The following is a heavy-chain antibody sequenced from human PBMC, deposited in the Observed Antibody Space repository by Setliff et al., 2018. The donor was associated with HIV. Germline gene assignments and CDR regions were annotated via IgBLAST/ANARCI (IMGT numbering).Heavy chain of an antibody. J-gene: IGHJ6*03. CDR2: INGYNGNT. CDR1: GYTFTNFA. V-gene: IGHV1-18*01. CDR3: GRGRGSEGYYYMDV. D-gene: IGHD3-10*01. Sequence: ASVKVSCKTSGYTFTNFAISWVRRAPGQGLEWMGWINGYNGNTNYAQNFQGRVTMTTDTTSSTAYMDVRSLKSNDTAAYYCGRGRGSEGYYYMDVWGKGTTVTVSS.